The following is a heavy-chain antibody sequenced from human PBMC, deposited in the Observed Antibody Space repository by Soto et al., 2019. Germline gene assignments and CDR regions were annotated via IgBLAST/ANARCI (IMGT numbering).Heavy chain of an antibody. V-gene: IGHV1-69*19. CDR1: GGTFSSYA. CDR3: ASRIFGVVIIQEHAFDI. Sequence: QVQLVQSGAEVKKPGSSVKVSCKASGGTFSSYAISWVRQAPGQGLEWMGGIIPIFGTANYAQKFQGRVTITADESRSTAYMELSSLRSEDTAVYYCASRIFGVVIIQEHAFDIWGQGTMVTVSS. J-gene: IGHJ3*02. CDR2: IIPIFGTA. D-gene: IGHD3-3*01.